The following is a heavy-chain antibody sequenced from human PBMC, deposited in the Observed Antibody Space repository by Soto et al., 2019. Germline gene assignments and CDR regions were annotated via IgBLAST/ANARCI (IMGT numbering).Heavy chain of an antibody. D-gene: IGHD3-16*01. CDR2: IYYSGST. J-gene: IGHJ5*02. CDR3: ARNNFFIMICYHVNCSPP. V-gene: IGHV4-59*01. Sequence: PSETLSLTCTVSGGSISSYYWSWIRQPPGKGLEWIGYIYYSGSTNYNPSLKSRVTISVDTSKNQFSLKLSSVTAADTAVYYCARNNFFIMICYHVNCSPPWGQGTLVTLS. CDR1: GGSISSYY.